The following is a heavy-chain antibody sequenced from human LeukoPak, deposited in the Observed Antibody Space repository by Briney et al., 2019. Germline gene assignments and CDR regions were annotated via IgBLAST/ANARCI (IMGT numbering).Heavy chain of an antibody. J-gene: IGHJ5*02. V-gene: IGHV5-51*01. CDR1: GQSLTNYW. CDR3: ACREFYSTWFDP. Sequence: GDSLKISCKTSGQSLTNYWIGWVRQMPGKGLEWMGIIHPGGSEVQYSLAFQGQVTISADKSINTAYLHWSSLKASDTAIYYCACREFYSTWFDPWGQGTLVTVSS. CDR2: IHPGGSEV. D-gene: IGHD3-10*01.